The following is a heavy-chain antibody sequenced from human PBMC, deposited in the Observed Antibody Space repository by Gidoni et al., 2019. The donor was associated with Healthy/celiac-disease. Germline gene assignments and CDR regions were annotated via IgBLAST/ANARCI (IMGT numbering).Heavy chain of an antibody. CDR3: ARAEIIGNPNYYDSSGVGGAFDI. J-gene: IGHJ3*02. V-gene: IGHV4-30-4*01. CDR2: IYYSGST. D-gene: IGHD3-22*01. CDR1: GGSISSGDYY. Sequence: QVQLQESGPGLVKPSQTLSLTCTVSGGSISSGDYYWSWIRQPPGKGLEWIGYIYYSGSTYYNPSLKSRVTISVDTSKNQFSLKLSSVTAADTAVYYCARAEIIGNPNYYDSSGVGGAFDIWGQGTMVTVSS.